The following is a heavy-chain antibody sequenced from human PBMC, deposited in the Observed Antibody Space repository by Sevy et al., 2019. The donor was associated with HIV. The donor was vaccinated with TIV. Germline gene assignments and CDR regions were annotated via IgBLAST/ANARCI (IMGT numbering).Heavy chain of an antibody. CDR3: APHPPYSGSYPGLYYFDY. CDR1: GFTFSDYY. V-gene: IGHV3-11*01. J-gene: IGHJ4*02. Sequence: GGSLRLSCAASGFTFSDYYMSWIRQAPGKGLEWVSYISSSGYTIYYADSVKGRFTISRDNAKNSLYLQMNSLRAEDTAVYYCAPHPPYSGSYPGLYYFDYWGQGTLVTVSS. D-gene: IGHD1-26*01. CDR2: ISSSGYTI.